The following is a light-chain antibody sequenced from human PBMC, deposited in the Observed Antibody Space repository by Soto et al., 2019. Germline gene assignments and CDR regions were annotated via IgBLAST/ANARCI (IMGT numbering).Light chain of an antibody. Sequence: QSVLTQPASVSGSPGQSITISCTGTSSDVGGYNYVSWYQQHPGKAPKLMIYEVSNRLSGVSNRFSGSKSGNTASLTISGFQAEDEADYYCSSYTSSSTLVFGGGTKLTVL. V-gene: IGLV2-14*01. J-gene: IGLJ3*02. CDR1: SSDVGGYNY. CDR3: SSYTSSSTLV. CDR2: EVS.